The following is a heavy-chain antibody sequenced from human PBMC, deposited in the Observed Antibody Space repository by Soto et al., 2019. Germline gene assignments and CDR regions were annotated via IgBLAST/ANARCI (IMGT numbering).Heavy chain of an antibody. CDR1: GYTFTSYA. Sequence: ASVKVSCKASGYTFTSYAMHWVRQAPGQRLEWMGWINAGNGNTKYSQKFQGRVTITRDTSISTAYMELSRLRSDDTAVYYCARDLKAAARKYYYYGMDVWXQGTTVTVSS. CDR2: INAGNGNT. V-gene: IGHV1-3*01. CDR3: ARDLKAAARKYYYYGMDV. D-gene: IGHD6-13*01. J-gene: IGHJ6*02.